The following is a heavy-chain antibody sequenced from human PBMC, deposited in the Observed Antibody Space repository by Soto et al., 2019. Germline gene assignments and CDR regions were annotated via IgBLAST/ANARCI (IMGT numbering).Heavy chain of an antibody. V-gene: IGHV5-51*01. J-gene: IGHJ6*02. D-gene: IGHD1-26*01. Sequence: GESLKISCQGSGYSFTSYWIGWVRQMPGKGLEWMGITYPGDSDTRYSPSFQGQVTISADKSISTAYLQWSSLKASDTAMYYCAREQKSGSYSQSGGMDVWGQGTTVTDSS. CDR1: GYSFTSYW. CDR2: TYPGDSDT. CDR3: AREQKSGSYSQSGGMDV.